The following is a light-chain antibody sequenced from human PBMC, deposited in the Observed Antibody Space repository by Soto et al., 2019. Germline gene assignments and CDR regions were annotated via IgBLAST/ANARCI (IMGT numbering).Light chain of an antibody. CDR1: STDIGAYKF. CDR3: LSYTSFDTYV. Sequence: QSVLTQPASVSASPGQSITISCTGTSTDIGAYKFVSWYQQHPGKAPKLMIYDVTSRPSGVSNRFSGSKSGNTASLIISGLQAEDEADYYCLSYTSFDTYVFGTGTNVTVL. J-gene: IGLJ1*01. V-gene: IGLV2-14*03. CDR2: DVT.